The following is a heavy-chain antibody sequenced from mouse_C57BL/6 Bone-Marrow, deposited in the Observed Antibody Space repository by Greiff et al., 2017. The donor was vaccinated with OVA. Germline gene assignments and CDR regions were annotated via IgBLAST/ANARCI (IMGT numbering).Heavy chain of an antibody. CDR2: IDPSDSYT. D-gene: IGHD2-5*01. CDR3: ARGLAYYSNYLDY. J-gene: IGHJ2*01. Sequence: QVQLKQPGAELVRPGPSVKLSCKASGYTFTSYWMHWVKQRPGPGLEWIGVIDPSDSYTNYNQKFQGKATLTVDTSSSTAYMQLSSLTSEDSAVYYCARGLAYYSNYLDYWGQGTTLTVSS. CDR1: GYTFTSYW. V-gene: IGHV1-59*01.